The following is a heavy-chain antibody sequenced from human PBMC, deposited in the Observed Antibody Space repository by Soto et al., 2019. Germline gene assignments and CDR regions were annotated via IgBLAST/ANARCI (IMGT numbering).Heavy chain of an antibody. Sequence: SETLSLTCTVSGGSISSYYWSWIRQPPGKGLEWIGYIYYSGSTNYNPSLESRVTISVDTSKNQFSLKLSSVTAADTAVYYCARKSITGTTWYFDYWGQGTLVTVSS. V-gene: IGHV4-59*01. D-gene: IGHD1-7*01. CDR2: IYYSGST. J-gene: IGHJ4*02. CDR3: ARKSITGTTWYFDY. CDR1: GGSISSYY.